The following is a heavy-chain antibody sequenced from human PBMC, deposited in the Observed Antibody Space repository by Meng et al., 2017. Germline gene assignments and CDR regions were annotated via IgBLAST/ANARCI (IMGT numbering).Heavy chain of an antibody. D-gene: IGHD6-19*01. CDR3: ASGSQWLFPY. Sequence: VQLVECGGGVVQPGRSLRLSCAASGFTFSSYAMHWVRQAPGKGLEWVAVISYDGSNKYYADSVKGRFTISRDNSKNTLYLQMNSLRAEDTAVYYCASGSQWLFPYWGQGTLVTVSS. J-gene: IGHJ4*02. V-gene: IGHV3-30*01. CDR1: GFTFSSYA. CDR2: ISYDGSNK.